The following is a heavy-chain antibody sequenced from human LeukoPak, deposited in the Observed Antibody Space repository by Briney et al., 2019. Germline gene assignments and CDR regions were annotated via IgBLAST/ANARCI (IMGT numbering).Heavy chain of an antibody. CDR1: GFTVSSNY. CDR2: IYSGGST. J-gene: IGHJ6*02. Sequence: GGSLRLSCAASGFTVSSNYMSWVRQAPGKGLEWVSVIYSGGSTYYADSVKGRFTISRDDSKNTLYLQMNSLRAEDTAVYYCARAAGSTATGYYYGMDVWGQGTTVTVSS. D-gene: IGHD6-13*01. CDR3: ARAAGSTATGYYYGMDV. V-gene: IGHV3-66*01.